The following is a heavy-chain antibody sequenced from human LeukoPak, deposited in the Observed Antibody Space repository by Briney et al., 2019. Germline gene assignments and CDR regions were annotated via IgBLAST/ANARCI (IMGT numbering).Heavy chain of an antibody. V-gene: IGHV3-21*01. CDR1: GFAFDEHG. CDR2: ISSSSSYI. CDR3: ARGSYSNRGYYYYYYMDV. Sequence: GGSLRLSCTASGFAFDEHGMSWVCQVPGKGLEWVSSISSSSSYIYYADSVKGRFTISRDNAKNSLYLQVNSLRAEDTAVYYCARGSYSNRGYYYYYYMDVWGKGTTVTVSS. D-gene: IGHD4-11*01. J-gene: IGHJ6*03.